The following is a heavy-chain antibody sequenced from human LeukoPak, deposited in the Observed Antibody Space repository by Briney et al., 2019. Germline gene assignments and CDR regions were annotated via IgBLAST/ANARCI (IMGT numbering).Heavy chain of an antibody. D-gene: IGHD3-22*01. Sequence: SQTLSLTCTVSGGSISSGSYYWSWIRQPAGKGLEWIGRIYTSGSTNYNPSLKSRVTISVDTSKNQFSLKLSSVTAADTAVYYCARDPGGGNYYDSSGYTDYWGQGTLVTVSS. CDR2: IYTSGST. CDR1: GGSISSGSYY. J-gene: IGHJ4*02. CDR3: ARDPGGGNYYDSSGYTDY. V-gene: IGHV4-61*02.